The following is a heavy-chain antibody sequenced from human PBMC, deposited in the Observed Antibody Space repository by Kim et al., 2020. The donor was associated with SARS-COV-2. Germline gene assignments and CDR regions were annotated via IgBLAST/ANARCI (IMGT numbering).Heavy chain of an antibody. J-gene: IGHJ5*02. Sequence: ASVKVSCKASGYTFTSYGISWVRQAPGQGLEWMGWISAYNGNTNYAQKLQGRVTMTTDTSTSTAYMELRSLRSDDTAVYYCARLSGYYDSSGYYLGGWFDPWGQGTLVTVSS. V-gene: IGHV1-18*01. CDR3: ARLSGYYDSSGYYLGGWFDP. D-gene: IGHD3-22*01. CDR2: ISAYNGNT. CDR1: GYTFTSYG.